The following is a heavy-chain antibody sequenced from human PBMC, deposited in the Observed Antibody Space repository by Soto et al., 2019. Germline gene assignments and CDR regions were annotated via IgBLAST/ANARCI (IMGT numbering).Heavy chain of an antibody. CDR1: GFTFSSYA. Sequence: EVQLLESGGGLVQPGGSLRLSCAASGFTFSSYAMTWVRQAPGKGLEWVSGISGSGATTSYADSVKGRFTVSRDNSKNTLYLQMNSLRVEDTAVYHCAKLRYCDWSAYTGFEYWGQGTPVIVSS. J-gene: IGHJ4*02. D-gene: IGHD3-9*01. CDR3: AKLRYCDWSAYTGFEY. V-gene: IGHV3-23*01. CDR2: ISGSGATT.